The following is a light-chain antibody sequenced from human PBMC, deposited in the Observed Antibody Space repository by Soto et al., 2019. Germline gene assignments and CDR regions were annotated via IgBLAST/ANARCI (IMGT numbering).Light chain of an antibody. Sequence: EFVLTQSPGTLSLSPGERATLSCGASQTVRNNYLAWYQQKPGQAPRLLIYDASSRATGIPDRFSGGGSGTDFTLTISSLQPEDFATYYCQQLNSYPLTFGGGTKVDIK. J-gene: IGKJ4*01. CDR2: DAS. V-gene: IGKV3-20*01. CDR1: QTVRNNY. CDR3: QQLNSYPLT.